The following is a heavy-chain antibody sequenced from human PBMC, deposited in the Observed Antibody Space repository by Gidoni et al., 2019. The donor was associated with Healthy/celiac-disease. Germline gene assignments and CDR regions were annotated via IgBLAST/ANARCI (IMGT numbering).Heavy chain of an antibody. CDR1: GFTFSSYS. J-gene: IGHJ3*02. CDR2: ISSSSSYI. Sequence: EVQLVESGGGLVKPGGSLRLSCAASGFTFSSYSMNWVRQAPGTGLEWVASISSSSSYIYYADSVKGRFTISRDNAKNSLYLQMNSLRAEDTAVYYCARADVGELPDAFDIWGQGTMVTVSS. V-gene: IGHV3-21*01. CDR3: ARADVGELPDAFDI. D-gene: IGHD3-10*01.